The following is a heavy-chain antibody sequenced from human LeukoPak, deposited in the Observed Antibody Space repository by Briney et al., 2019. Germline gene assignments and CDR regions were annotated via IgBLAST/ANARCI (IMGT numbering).Heavy chain of an antibody. CDR2: IYTSGST. CDR3: ARDGSKRDYYYMDV. CDR1: GGSISSYY. J-gene: IGHJ6*03. Sequence: SETLSLTCTVSGGSISSYYWSCIRQPAGKGLEWIGRIYTSGSTNYNPSLKSRVTMSVDTSKNQFSLKLSSVTAADTAVYYCARDGSKRDYYYMDVWGKGTRVTVSS. V-gene: IGHV4-4*07.